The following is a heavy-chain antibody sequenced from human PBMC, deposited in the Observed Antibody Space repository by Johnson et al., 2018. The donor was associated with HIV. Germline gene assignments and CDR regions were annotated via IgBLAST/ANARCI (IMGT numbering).Heavy chain of an antibody. D-gene: IGHD2-15*01. CDR3: ARRRQGSASNTDAFDI. CDR1: GFSFSSYD. Sequence: VQLVESGGGLVQPGGSLRLSCAASGFSFSSYDMHWVRQATGKNLEWVSAIGVAGDTYYAGSVRGRFTISRENAKNSFYLQMNDRIVGDTAGFYCARRRQGSASNTDAFDIWGQGTMVTVSS. V-gene: IGHV3-13*01. CDR2: IGVAGDT. J-gene: IGHJ3*02.